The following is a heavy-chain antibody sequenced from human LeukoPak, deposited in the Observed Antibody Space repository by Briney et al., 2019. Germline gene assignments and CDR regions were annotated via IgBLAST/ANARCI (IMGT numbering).Heavy chain of an antibody. CDR3: ARGVGYYDSSGYYYGAGLYYLDY. Sequence: SETLSLTCTVSGGSINSYYWSWIRQPPGKGLEWIGYIYYSGSTNYNPSLKSRATISVDTSKSQFSLKLSSVTAADTAVYYCARGVGYYDSSGYYYGAGLYYLDYWGQGTLVTVSS. J-gene: IGHJ4*02. D-gene: IGHD3-22*01. V-gene: IGHV4-59*01. CDR2: IYYSGST. CDR1: GGSINSYY.